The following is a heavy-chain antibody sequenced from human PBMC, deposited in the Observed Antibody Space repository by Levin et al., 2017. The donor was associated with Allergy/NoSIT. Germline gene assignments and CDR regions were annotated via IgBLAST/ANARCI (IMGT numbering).Heavy chain of an antibody. CDR2: ISAYNGNT. CDR3: ARGRTEDYSNPAVFDY. Sequence: GESLKISCKASGYTFTSYGISWVRQAPGQGLEWMGWISAYNGNTNYAQKLQGRVTMTTDTSTSTAYMELRSLRSDDTAVYYCARGRTEDYSNPAVFDYWGQGTLVTVSS. J-gene: IGHJ4*02. V-gene: IGHV1-18*01. CDR1: GYTFTSYG. D-gene: IGHD4-11*01.